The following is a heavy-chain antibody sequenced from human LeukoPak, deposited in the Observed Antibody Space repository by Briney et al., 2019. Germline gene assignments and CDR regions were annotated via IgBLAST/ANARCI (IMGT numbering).Heavy chain of an antibody. Sequence: SETLSLTCTVSGGSISSYYWSRIRQPAGKGLEWIGRIYTSGSTNYNPSLKSRVAMSVDTSKNQFSLKLSSVTAADTAVYYCARDTDSSGYYYPFAYWGQGTLVTVSS. CDR3: ARDTDSSGYYYPFAY. V-gene: IGHV4-4*07. D-gene: IGHD3-22*01. J-gene: IGHJ4*02. CDR2: IYTSGST. CDR1: GGSISSYY.